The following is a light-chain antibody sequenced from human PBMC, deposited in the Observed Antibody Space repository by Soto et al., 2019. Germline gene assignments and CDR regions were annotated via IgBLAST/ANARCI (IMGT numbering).Light chain of an antibody. V-gene: IGKV2-28*01. CDR1: QSLLHSNGYNY. J-gene: IGKJ1*01. CDR3: MQALQTRT. CDR2: FVS. Sequence: EIVMTQSPLSLSVTPGEPASISCRSSQSLLHSNGYNYLDWYLQKPGQSPQLLIYFVSNRASGVPDRFSGSGSGTDFTLNISRVEPEDVGVYYCMQALQTRTFGQGTKVDIK.